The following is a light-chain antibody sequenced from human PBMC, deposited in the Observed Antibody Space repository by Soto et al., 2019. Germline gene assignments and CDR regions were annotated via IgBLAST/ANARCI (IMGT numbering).Light chain of an antibody. Sequence: IVLTQSPGTLSLSPGERATLSCRASQSVSSSYLTWYQQKPGQAPRLLIYGASDRATGIPDRFSGSGSGTDFTLTVSRLEPEDFAVYYCQQYGSSITFGQGTRLEIK. J-gene: IGKJ5*01. V-gene: IGKV3-20*01. CDR1: QSVSSSY. CDR2: GAS. CDR3: QQYGSSIT.